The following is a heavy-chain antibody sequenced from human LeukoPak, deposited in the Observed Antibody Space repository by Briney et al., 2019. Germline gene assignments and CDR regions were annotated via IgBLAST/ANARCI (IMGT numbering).Heavy chain of an antibody. V-gene: IGHV4-59*01. D-gene: IGHD5-18*01. CDR1: GGSISSFY. J-gene: IGHJ3*02. CDR3: ARVYSSNAFDI. Sequence: SETLSLTCTVSGGSISSFYWSWIRQPPGKGLEWIGYIYYSGSTNYNPSLKSRVTISVDTSKNQFSLKLSSVTAADTAVYYCARVYSSNAFDIWGQGTMVTVSS. CDR2: IYYSGST.